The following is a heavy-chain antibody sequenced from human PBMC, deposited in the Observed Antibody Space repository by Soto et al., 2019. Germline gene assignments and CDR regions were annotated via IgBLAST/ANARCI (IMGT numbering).Heavy chain of an antibody. CDR1: GYTFTSYY. CDR2: INPSGGST. V-gene: IGHV1-46*01. J-gene: IGHJ5*02. Sequence: ASVKVSCKASGYTFTSYYMHWVRQAPGQGLEWVGIINPSGGSTSYAQKFQGRVTMTRDTSTSTVYMELSSLRSEDTAVYYCATHTKYSSSSYWFDPWGQGTLVTVSS. D-gene: IGHD6-6*01. CDR3: ATHTKYSSSSYWFDP.